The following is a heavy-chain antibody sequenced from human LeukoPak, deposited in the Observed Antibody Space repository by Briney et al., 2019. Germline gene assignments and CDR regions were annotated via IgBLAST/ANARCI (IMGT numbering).Heavy chain of an antibody. Sequence: GGSLRLSCAASGFTFSDYYMSWVRQAPGKGLEWVSYISGSSTFKNYADSVKGRFTISRDTAKNSLYLQMNSLRDEDTAVYYCARDVTYSSSWYVDYWGQGTLVTVSS. D-gene: IGHD6-13*01. CDR3: ARDVTYSSSWYVDY. CDR2: ISGSSTFK. V-gene: IGHV3-11*06. CDR1: GFTFSDYY. J-gene: IGHJ4*02.